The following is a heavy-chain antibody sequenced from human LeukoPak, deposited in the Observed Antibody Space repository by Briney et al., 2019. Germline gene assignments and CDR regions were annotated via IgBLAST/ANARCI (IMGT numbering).Heavy chain of an antibody. CDR3: ARDASYSSSWYGFRGLDY. Sequence: GGSLRLSCAASGFTFSSYSMTWVRQAPGKGLEWVSSISSSSSYIYYADSVKGRFTISRDNAKNSLYLQMNSLRAEDTAVYYCARDASYSSSWYGFRGLDYWGKGTLVTVSS. CDR1: GFTFSSYS. D-gene: IGHD6-13*01. J-gene: IGHJ4*02. V-gene: IGHV3-21*01. CDR2: ISSSSSYI.